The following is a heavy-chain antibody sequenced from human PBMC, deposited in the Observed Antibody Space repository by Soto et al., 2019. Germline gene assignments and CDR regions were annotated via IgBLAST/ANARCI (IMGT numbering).Heavy chain of an antibody. Sequence: PGGSLRLSCAASGFTSSSYWMHWVRQAPGKGLVWVSRINSDGSSTSYADSVKGRFTISRDNAKNTLYLQMNSLRAEDTAVYYCARDRGDYPTPSNWFYPWGQGTLVTVSS. CDR1: GFTSSSYW. J-gene: IGHJ5*02. V-gene: IGHV3-74*01. CDR2: INSDGSST. CDR3: ARDRGDYPTPSNWFYP. D-gene: IGHD2-21*02.